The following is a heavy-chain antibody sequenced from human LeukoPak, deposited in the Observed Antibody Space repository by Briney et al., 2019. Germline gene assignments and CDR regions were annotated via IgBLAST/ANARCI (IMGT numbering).Heavy chain of an antibody. V-gene: IGHV4-59*01. J-gene: IGHJ4*02. CDR3: ARTLWFGELLGLYFDY. CDR1: GGSISSYY. Sequence: PSETLSLTCTVSGGSISSYYWSWIRQPPGKGLEWIGYIYYGGSTNYNPSLKSRVTISVDTSKNQFSLKLSSVTAADTAVYYCARTLWFGELLGLYFDYWGQGTLVTVSS. D-gene: IGHD3-10*01. CDR2: IYYGGST.